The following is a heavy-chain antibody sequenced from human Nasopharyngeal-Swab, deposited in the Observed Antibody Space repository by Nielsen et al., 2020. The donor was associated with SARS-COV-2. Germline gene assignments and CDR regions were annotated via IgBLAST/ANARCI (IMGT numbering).Heavy chain of an antibody. CDR1: GYTFTSYD. V-gene: IGHV1-8*01. D-gene: IGHD3-16*02. J-gene: IGHJ4*02. CDR3: ARGLGRLSQNDY. CDR2: MNPNSGNA. Sequence: ASVKVSCKAPGYTFTSYDINWVRQATGQGLEWMGWMNPNSGNAGYAQKFQGRVTMTRNTSISTAYMELSSLRSEDTAVYYCARGLGRLSQNDYWGQGTLVTVSS.